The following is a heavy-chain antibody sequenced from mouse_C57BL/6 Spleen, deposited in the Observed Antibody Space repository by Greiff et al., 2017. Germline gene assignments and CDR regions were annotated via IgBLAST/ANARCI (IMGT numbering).Heavy chain of an antibody. CDR3: ARYNGPHYYAMDY. J-gene: IGHJ4*01. D-gene: IGHD2-3*01. V-gene: IGHV1-4*01. CDR1: GYTFTSYT. Sequence: QVQLQQSGAELARPGASVKMSCKASGYTFTSYTMHWVKQRPGQGLEWIGYINPSSGYTKYNQKFKDKATLTADKSSSTAYMQLSSLTSEDSAVYYCARYNGPHYYAMDYWGQGTSVTVSS. CDR2: INPSSGYT.